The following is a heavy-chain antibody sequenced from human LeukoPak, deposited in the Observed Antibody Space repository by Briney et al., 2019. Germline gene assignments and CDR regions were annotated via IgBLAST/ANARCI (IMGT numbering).Heavy chain of an antibody. Sequence: GGSLRLSCAASGFIFSSYGMIWVRQAPGKGLEWISYISSSSNTIYYADSVKGRFTISRDNAKNSLYLQVSSLRAEDTAVYYYARDPGLMRAAACGDYWGQGTLVIVSS. J-gene: IGHJ4*02. CDR1: GFIFSSYG. CDR3: ARDPGLMRAAACGDY. V-gene: IGHV3-48*01. D-gene: IGHD6-13*01. CDR2: ISSSSNTI.